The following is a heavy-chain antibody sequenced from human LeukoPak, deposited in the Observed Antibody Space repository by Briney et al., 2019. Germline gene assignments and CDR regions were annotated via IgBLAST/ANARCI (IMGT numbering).Heavy chain of an antibody. J-gene: IGHJ5*02. CDR1: GYTFTSYA. CDR2: INAGNGNT. CDR3: ARAAPNVVVPAAHFDP. V-gene: IGHV1-3*01. D-gene: IGHD2-2*01. Sequence: ASVKVSCKASGYTFTSYAMHWVRQAPGQRLEWMGWINAGNGNTKYSQKFQGRVTITRDTSASTAYMELSSLRSEDTAVYYCARAAPNVVVPAAHFDPWGQGTLVTVSS.